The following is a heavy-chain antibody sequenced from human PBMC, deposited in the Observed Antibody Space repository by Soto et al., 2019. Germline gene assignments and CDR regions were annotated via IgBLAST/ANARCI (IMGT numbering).Heavy chain of an antibody. CDR1: GGSISSYY. J-gene: IGHJ4*02. Sequence: SETLSLTCTVSGGSISSYYWSWIRQPPGKGLEWIGYIYYSGSTNYNPSLKSRVTISVDTSKNQFSLKLSPVTAADTAIYYCARDISASDGDYWGKGTLVTVSS. V-gene: IGHV4-59*12. D-gene: IGHD2-21*01. CDR3: ARDISASDGDY. CDR2: IYYSGST.